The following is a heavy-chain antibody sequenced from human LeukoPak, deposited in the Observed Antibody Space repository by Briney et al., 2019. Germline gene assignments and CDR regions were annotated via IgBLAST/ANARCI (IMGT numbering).Heavy chain of an antibody. CDR3: AELGITMIGGV. D-gene: IGHD3-10*02. Sequence: GGSLRLSCAASGFTFSSYAMHWVRQAPGKGLGWVAVISYDGSNKYYADSVKGRFTIYRDNSQNTLYLQMNSLRAEATAVYYCAELGITMIGGVWGKGTTVTISS. J-gene: IGHJ6*04. V-gene: IGHV3-30*04. CDR2: ISYDGSNK. CDR1: GFTFSSYA.